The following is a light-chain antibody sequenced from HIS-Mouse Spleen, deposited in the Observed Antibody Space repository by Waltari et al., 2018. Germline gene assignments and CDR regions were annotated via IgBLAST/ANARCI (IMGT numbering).Light chain of an antibody. Sequence: DIQMTQSPSSLTASVGDTATIACGASQGIRNDLGWYQQKPGKAPKRLIYAAYRLHNGVPERFSGSGASTEFTLTSSGLRPEDLSAYYCGQHISYPYTFGQGNKREI. V-gene: IGKV1-17*01. J-gene: IGKJ2*01. CDR1: QGIRND. CDR2: AAY. CDR3: GQHISYPYT.